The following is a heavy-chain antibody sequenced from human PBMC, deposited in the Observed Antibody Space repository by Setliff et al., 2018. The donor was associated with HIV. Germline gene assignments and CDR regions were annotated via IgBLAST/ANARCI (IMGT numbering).Heavy chain of an antibody. CDR1: GGSITSSISDATYY. CDR3: ATLQSRGWPHEIEY. D-gene: IGHD6-19*01. J-gene: IGHJ4*02. V-gene: IGHV4-39*02. Sequence: SETLSLTCTVSGGSITSSISDATYYWGWIRQPPGKGLEWIGSFHHTGNANYSPSHESRVTISVDTSQNHFSLKLASVTAADTALYYCATLQSRGWPHEIEYWGQGTLVTVSS. CDR2: FHHTGNA.